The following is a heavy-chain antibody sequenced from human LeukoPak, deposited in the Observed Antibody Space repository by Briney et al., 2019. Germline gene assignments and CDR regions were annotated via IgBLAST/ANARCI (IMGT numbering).Heavy chain of an antibody. CDR1: GCSFTSYW. Sequence: GESLKISCKGSGCSFTSYWTGWVRQMPGKGLEWMGIIYPGDSDTRYSPSFQGQVTISADKSISTAYLQWSSLKASDTAMYYCARLSYDFWSGYKSMPNWFDPWGQGTLVNVSS. V-gene: IGHV5-51*01. D-gene: IGHD3-3*01. CDR3: ARLSYDFWSGYKSMPNWFDP. CDR2: IYPGDSDT. J-gene: IGHJ5*02.